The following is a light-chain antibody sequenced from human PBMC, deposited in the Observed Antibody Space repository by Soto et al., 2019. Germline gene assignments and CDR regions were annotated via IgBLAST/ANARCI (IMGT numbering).Light chain of an antibody. V-gene: IGLV3-1*01. CDR2: QDS. CDR1: KLGDKY. J-gene: IGLJ2*01. Sequence: SYELTQPPSVSVSPGQTASITCSGDKLGDKYACWYQQKPGQSPVLVIYQDSKRPSGIPERFSGSNSGNTATLTISGTQAMDEADYYCQAWDSSTAEFGGETKLTVL. CDR3: QAWDSSTAE.